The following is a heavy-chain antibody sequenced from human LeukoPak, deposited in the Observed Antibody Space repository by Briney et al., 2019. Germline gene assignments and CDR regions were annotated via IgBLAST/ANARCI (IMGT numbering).Heavy chain of an antibody. J-gene: IGHJ4*02. V-gene: IGHV4-34*01. CDR1: GETFIHNF. CDR2: INHSGST. CDR3: ARAMPYFYGSIAVPGTIDY. Sequence: PSETLSLTCAVYGETFIHNFWTWIRQPPGKGLEWIGQINHSGSTYYNPSLKSRVTILVDTSKNQFSLILTSVTAADTAVYYCARAMPYFYGSIAVPGTIDYWGQGILVTVSS. D-gene: IGHD6-19*01.